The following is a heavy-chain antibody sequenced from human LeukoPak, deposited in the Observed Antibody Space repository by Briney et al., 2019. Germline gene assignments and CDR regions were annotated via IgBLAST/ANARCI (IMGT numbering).Heavy chain of an antibody. CDR3: VVVVVAEDY. V-gene: IGHV1-18*01. D-gene: IGHD2-15*01. CDR1: GYTFTSYD. CDR2: ISAYNGNT. J-gene: IGHJ4*02. Sequence: ASVKVSCKASGYTFTSYDISWVRQAPGQGLEWMGWISAYNGNTNSAQKLQGRVTMTTDTSMSTAYMELRSLRSDDTAVYYCVVVVVAEDYWGQGTLVTVSS.